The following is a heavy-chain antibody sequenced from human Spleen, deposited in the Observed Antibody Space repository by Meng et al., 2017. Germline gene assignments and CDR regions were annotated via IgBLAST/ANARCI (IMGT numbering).Heavy chain of an antibody. Sequence: GESLKISCAASGFTVSSNYMSWVRQAPGKGLEWVSVIYSGGSTYYADSVKGRFTISRHNSKNTLYLQMNYLRAEDTAVYYCARAMAGTEFDYWGQGTVVTVSS. CDR3: ARAMAGTEFDY. CDR2: IYSGGST. V-gene: IGHV3-53*04. D-gene: IGHD6-19*01. J-gene: IGHJ4*02. CDR1: GFTVSSNY.